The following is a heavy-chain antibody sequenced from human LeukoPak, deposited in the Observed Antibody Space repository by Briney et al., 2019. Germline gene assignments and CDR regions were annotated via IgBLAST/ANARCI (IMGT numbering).Heavy chain of an antibody. Sequence: SETLSLTCTVSGGSISSYYWSWIRQPPGKGLEWIGYIYYSGSTNYNPPLKSRVTISVDTSKNQFSLKLSSVTAADTAVYYCARAPRYYDSWSGYSSYYYYGMDVWGQGTTVTVSS. D-gene: IGHD3-3*01. J-gene: IGHJ6*02. V-gene: IGHV4-59*12. CDR2: IYYSGST. CDR3: ARAPRYYDSWSGYSSYYYYGMDV. CDR1: GGSISSYY.